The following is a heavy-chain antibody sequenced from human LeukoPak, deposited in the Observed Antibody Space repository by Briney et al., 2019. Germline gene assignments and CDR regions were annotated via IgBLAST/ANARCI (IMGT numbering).Heavy chain of an antibody. J-gene: IGHJ6*03. CDR2: IYSGGTT. D-gene: IGHD6-13*01. CDR1: GFTVSSNY. Sequence: GGSLRLSCAASGFTVSSNYMSWVRQAPGKGLEWVSVIYSGGTTYYADSVKGRFTISRDNSKNTLYLQMNSLGAEDTAVYYCARTTEAHSWRTRYYDYYMDVWGKGTTVTVSS. CDR3: ARTTEAHSWRTRYYDYYMDV. V-gene: IGHV3-66*01.